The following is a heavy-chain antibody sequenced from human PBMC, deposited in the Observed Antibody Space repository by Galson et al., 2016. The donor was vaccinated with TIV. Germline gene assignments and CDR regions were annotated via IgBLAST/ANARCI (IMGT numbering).Heavy chain of an antibody. V-gene: IGHV3-66*03. CDR1: GFPVNGNY. J-gene: IGHJ4*02. CDR3: VKDSAYYNPGSYSGYFDH. Sequence: SLRLSCAASGFPVNGNYMTWVRQAPGKGLEWVSVIYGTGSTFYSDSVKGRFTISRDNSQNTVSLQLNSLRPEDTAVYFCVKDSAYYNPGSYSGYFDHWGQGTLVTVSS. D-gene: IGHD3-10*01. CDR2: IYGTGST.